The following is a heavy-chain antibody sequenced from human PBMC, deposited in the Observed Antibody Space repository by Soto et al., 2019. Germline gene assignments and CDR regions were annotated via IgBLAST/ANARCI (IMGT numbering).Heavy chain of an antibody. Sequence: PSETLSLTCAVYGGSFSGYHCSWIRQSPGKGLEWIGEINQSGSTNYNPSLKSRVSISVDTSKNQFSLKLSSVTAADTAVYYCARGRHGDSKLPVLSARRYVNSGMDVWGQGTTVTAP. J-gene: IGHJ6*02. V-gene: IGHV4-34*01. CDR1: GGSFSGYH. CDR2: INQSGST. CDR3: ARGRHGDSKLPVLSARRYVNSGMDV. D-gene: IGHD4-17*01.